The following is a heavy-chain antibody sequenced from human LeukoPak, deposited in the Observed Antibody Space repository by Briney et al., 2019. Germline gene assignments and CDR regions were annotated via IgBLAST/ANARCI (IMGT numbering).Heavy chain of an antibody. V-gene: IGHV3-49*03. CDR2: IRSKAYGGTT. J-gene: IGHJ4*02. CDR1: GFTFGDYA. CDR3: TRKLINIVATGSFDY. Sequence: GRSLRLSCTASGFTFGDYAMSWFRQAPGKGLEWVGFIRSKAYGGTTEYAASVKGRFTISRDDSKSIAYLQMNSLKTEDTAVYYCTRKLINIVATGSFDYWGQGTLVTVSS. D-gene: IGHD5-12*01.